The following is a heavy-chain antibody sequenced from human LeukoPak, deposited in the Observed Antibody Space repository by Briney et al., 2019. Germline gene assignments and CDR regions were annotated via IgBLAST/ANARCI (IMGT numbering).Heavy chain of an antibody. CDR2: IRSKAYGGTT. CDR3: TRVGSRKYYDFWSGCSNFDY. J-gene: IGHJ4*02. V-gene: IGHV3-49*03. D-gene: IGHD3-3*01. CDR1: GFTFGDYA. Sequence: GGSLRLSCTASGFTFGDYAMSWFRQAPGKGLEWVGFIRSKAYGGTTEYAASVKGRFTISRDDSKSIAYLQMNSLKTEDTAVYYCTRVGSRKYYDFWSGCSNFDYWGQGTLVTVSS.